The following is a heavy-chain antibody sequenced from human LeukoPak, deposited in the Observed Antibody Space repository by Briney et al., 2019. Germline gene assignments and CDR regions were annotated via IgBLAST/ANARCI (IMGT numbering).Heavy chain of an antibody. Sequence: PGGSLRLSCAASGFTFDDFGMSWVRQAPGKGLEWVSGINWNGGSAGYADSVKGRFTISRDNAKNSLYLQMNSLRAEDTALYYCARSPLYGSGTSGLGQDYWGQGTLVTVSS. V-gene: IGHV3-20*04. CDR3: ARSPLYGSGTSGLGQDY. D-gene: IGHD3-10*01. J-gene: IGHJ4*02. CDR1: GFTFDDFG. CDR2: INWNGGSA.